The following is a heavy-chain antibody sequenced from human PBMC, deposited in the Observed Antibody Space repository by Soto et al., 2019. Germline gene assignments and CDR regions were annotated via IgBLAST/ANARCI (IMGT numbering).Heavy chain of an antibody. CDR3: ARERGAYYYDSSGPDY. J-gene: IGHJ4*02. V-gene: IGHV1-46*01. CDR2: INPSGGST. D-gene: IGHD3-22*01. CDR1: GYTFTSYY. Sequence: ASVKVSCKASGYTFTSYYMHWVRQAPGQGLEWMGIINPSGGSTSYAQKFQGRVTMTRDTSTSTVYMELSSLRSEDTAVYYCARERGAYYYDSSGPDYWGQGTLVTVSS.